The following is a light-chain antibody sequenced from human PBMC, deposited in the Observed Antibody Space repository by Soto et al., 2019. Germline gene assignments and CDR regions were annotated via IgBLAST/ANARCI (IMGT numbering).Light chain of an antibody. CDR1: QFIDRY. CDR2: DAS. V-gene: IGKV3-11*01. J-gene: IGKJ5*01. Sequence: EIVLTQSPATLSLSPGERANLSCRASQFIDRYLAWYRQIPGQAPRXLIYDASNRATGIPDRFSGGGSGTDLTITISSLEPEDFAVYYCQQRSNLPPTFGQGTRLENK. CDR3: QQRSNLPPT.